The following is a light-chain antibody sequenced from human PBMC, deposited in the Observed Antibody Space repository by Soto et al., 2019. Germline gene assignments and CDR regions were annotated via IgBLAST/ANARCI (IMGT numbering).Light chain of an antibody. CDR2: AAS. V-gene: IGKV1-39*01. CDR1: QAIGTY. Sequence: DIQMTQSPSSLSASVGDRVTITCRASQAIGTYVNWYQQKPGEAPRLLMYAASTLQRGVPSRFSGSGSGTDFTLTISSLQPEDFATYYCQQSHGIPYTFGQGTKLEIK. CDR3: QQSHGIPYT. J-gene: IGKJ2*01.